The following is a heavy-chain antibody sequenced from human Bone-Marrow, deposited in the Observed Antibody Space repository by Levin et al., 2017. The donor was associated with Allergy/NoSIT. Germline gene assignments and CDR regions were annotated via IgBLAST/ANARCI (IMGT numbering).Heavy chain of an antibody. V-gene: IGHV1-24*01. CDR3: ATGRTYNSNYRYY. J-gene: IGHJ4*02. CDR2: FNPEDGET. CDR1: GYTLTELS. Sequence: ASVKVSCKVSGYTLTELSMHWVRQAPGKGLEWMGGFNPEDGETIFAQKFQGRVTVTEDTSTDTAYMELSSLRSEATAVYYCATGRTYNSNYRYYWGQGTLVTVSS. D-gene: IGHD1-7*01.